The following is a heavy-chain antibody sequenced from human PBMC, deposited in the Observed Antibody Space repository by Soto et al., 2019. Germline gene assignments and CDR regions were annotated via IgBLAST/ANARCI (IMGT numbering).Heavy chain of an antibody. CDR2: IYYSGST. Sequence: PSETLSLTCTVSGGSISSSSIYYWGWIRQPPGKGLEWIGTIYYSGSTYYNPSLKSRVTISVDTSKNQFSLKLSSVTAADTAVYYCARQLRRIIVVISEAYFDSWGQGTLVT. J-gene: IGHJ4*01. V-gene: IGHV4-39*01. CDR1: GGSISSSSIYY. CDR3: ARQLRRIIVVISEAYFDS. D-gene: IGHD3-22*01.